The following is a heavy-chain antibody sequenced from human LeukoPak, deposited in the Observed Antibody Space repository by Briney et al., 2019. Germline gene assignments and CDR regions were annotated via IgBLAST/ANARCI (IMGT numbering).Heavy chain of an antibody. Sequence: PGGSLRLSCTVSGFTLSDHYMSWFRKSPGRGLEWTSWITSSGTTIDYADSVKGRFTISRDNTKDSIYLQMNSLRADDTAVYYCARDPDYGDPYWGQGTLVTVSS. CDR1: GFTLSDHY. CDR3: ARDPDYGDPY. CDR2: ITSSGTTI. V-gene: IGHV3-11*01. J-gene: IGHJ4*02. D-gene: IGHD4-17*01.